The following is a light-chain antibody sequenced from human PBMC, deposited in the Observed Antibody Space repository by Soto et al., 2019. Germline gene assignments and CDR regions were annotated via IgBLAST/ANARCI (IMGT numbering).Light chain of an antibody. CDR2: GAS. V-gene: IGKV3-20*01. Sequence: EIVLTQSPGTLSLSPGERATPSCRPSQSVSSSYLAWYQQKPGQAPRLIIYGASSRATGIPDRFSGSGSGTDCTLTISRLEPEDFAVYYCQQYGSSPTTFGQGTKVDIK. J-gene: IGKJ1*01. CDR3: QQYGSSPTT. CDR1: QSVSSSY.